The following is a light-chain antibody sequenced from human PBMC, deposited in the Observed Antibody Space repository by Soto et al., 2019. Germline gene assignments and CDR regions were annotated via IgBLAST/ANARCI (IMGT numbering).Light chain of an antibody. CDR1: QRIGTH. Sequence: DIQMTQSPSSLSASVGDRVTITCRSSQRIGTHLNWYHEKPGKAPKLLIYAASSLQSGVPSRFSGSGSGTDFTLTISSLQPEDFANYYCQQSYSNPWTFGQGTKVEIK. CDR2: AAS. CDR3: QQSYSNPWT. J-gene: IGKJ1*01. V-gene: IGKV1-39*01.